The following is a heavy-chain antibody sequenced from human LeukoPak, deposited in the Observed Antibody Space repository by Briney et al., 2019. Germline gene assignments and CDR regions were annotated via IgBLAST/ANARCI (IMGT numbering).Heavy chain of an antibody. V-gene: IGHV3-30-3*01. CDR1: GFTFNSYA. CDR3: ATISSDWYGGY. Sequence: PGGSLRLSCAASGFTFNSYALHWVRQAPGKGLEWVAVILYDGSNKYYADSVKGRFTISRDNSKNTLYLQMNSLRAEDTAVYYCATISSDWYGGYWGQGTLVTVSS. D-gene: IGHD6-19*01. CDR2: ILYDGSNK. J-gene: IGHJ4*02.